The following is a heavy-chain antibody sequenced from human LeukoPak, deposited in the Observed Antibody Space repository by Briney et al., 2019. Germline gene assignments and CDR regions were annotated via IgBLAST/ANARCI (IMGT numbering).Heavy chain of an antibody. Sequence: LRLSCAASGFTFSSYWSWIRQRPGKGLEWIGYIYKTGSTYYNPSLKSRVTMSVDTSRNQFSLKLNSVTAADTAVYYCARDVLRWGQGTLVTVSP. CDR2: IYKTGST. CDR3: ARDVLR. CDR1: GFTFSSY. V-gene: IGHV4-31*02. J-gene: IGHJ4*02.